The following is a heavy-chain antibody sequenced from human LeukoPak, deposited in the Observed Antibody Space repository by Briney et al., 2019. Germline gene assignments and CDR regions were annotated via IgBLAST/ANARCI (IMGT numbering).Heavy chain of an antibody. CDR1: GFTFDDYT. D-gene: IGHD3-10*01. V-gene: IGHV3-43*01. J-gene: IGHJ4*02. CDR2: ISWDGGST. Sequence: PGGSLRLSCAASGFTFDDYTMHWVRQAPGKGLEWVSLISWDGGSTYYADSVKGRFTISRDNAKNSLYLQMNSLRAEDTAVYYCARDPMVRGVFDYWGQGTLVTVSS. CDR3: ARDPMVRGVFDY.